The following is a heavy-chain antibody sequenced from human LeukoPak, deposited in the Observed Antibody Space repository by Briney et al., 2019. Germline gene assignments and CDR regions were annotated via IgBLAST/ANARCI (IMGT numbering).Heavy chain of an antibody. CDR1: GGSISSGDYY. J-gene: IGHJ4*02. CDR2: IYYSGST. D-gene: IGHD3-10*01. CDR3: ARVVWFGELLHFDY. Sequence: TLSLTCTVSGGSISSGDYYWSWIRQPPGKGLEWIGYIYYSGSTYYNPSLKSRVTISVDTSKNQFSLKLSSVTAADTAVYYCARVVWFGELLHFDYWGQGTLVTVSS. V-gene: IGHV4-30-4*08.